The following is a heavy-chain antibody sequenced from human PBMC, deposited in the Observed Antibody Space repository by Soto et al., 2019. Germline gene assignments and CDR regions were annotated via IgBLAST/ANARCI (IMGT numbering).Heavy chain of an antibody. CDR1: GSTFSDYY. D-gene: IGHD1-26*01. J-gene: IGHJ4*02. CDR2: ISSSSSYT. V-gene: IGHV3-11*06. CDR3: ARDLGGATTKAIHHPQTPHFDY. Sequence: PGGSLRLSCAASGSTFSDYYMSWIRQAPGKGLEWVSYISSSSSYTNYADSVKGRFTISRDNAKNSLYLQMNSLRAEDTAVYYCARDLGGATTKAIHHPQTPHFDYWGQGTLVTVSS.